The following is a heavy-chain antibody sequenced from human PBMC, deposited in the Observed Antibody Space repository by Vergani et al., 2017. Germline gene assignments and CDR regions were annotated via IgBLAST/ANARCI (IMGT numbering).Heavy chain of an antibody. CDR2: ISGSGGST. CDR1: GFTFSSYA. Sequence: EVQLLESGGGLVQPGGSLRLSCAASGFTFSSYAMSWVRQAPGKGLEWVSAISGSGGSTYYADSVKGRFTISRDNSKNTLYLQMNSLRAEDTAVYYCAKVRSGNKGYYYYMDVWGKGTTVTVSS. D-gene: IGHD1-26*01. J-gene: IGHJ6*03. CDR3: AKVRSGNKGYYYYMDV. V-gene: IGHV3-23*01.